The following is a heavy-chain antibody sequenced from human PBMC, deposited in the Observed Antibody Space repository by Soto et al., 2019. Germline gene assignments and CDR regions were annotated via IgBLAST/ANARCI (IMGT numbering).Heavy chain of an antibody. D-gene: IGHD6-13*01. V-gene: IGHV4-59*01. CDR3: ARKGAAASYAHYYMDV. CDR1: GGSISPYY. J-gene: IGHJ6*03. Sequence: QVQLQESGPGLVKPSETLSLTCTVSGGSISPYYWSWIRQPPGKGLEWIGYVYYSGNTNYNPSIESRLTISVDTSRNRFSLNLTSATAADTAVYYCARKGAAASYAHYYMDVWGRGTAVTVSS. CDR2: VYYSGNT.